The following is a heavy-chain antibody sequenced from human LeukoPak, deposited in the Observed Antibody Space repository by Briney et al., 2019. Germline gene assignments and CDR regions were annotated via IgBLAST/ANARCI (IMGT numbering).Heavy chain of an antibody. CDR1: GGSISSYY. V-gene: IGHV4-59*12. D-gene: IGHD3-10*01. J-gene: IGHJ3*02. CDR3: ARGPRGARGAFDI. Sequence: SETLSLTCTVSGGSISSYYWSWIRQPPGKGLEWMGYIYYSASTNYNPSLKSRVTISVDTSKNQFSLKLSSVTAADTAVYYCARGPRGARGAFDIWGQGKMVTVSS. CDR2: IYYSAST.